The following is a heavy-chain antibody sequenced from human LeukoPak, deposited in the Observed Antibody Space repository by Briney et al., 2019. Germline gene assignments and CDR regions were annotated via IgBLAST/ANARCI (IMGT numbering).Heavy chain of an antibody. V-gene: IGHV1-18*01. J-gene: IGHJ4*02. D-gene: IGHD3-22*01. CDR2: ISAYNGNT. CDR1: GYTFTSYG. CDR3: AKSYYYDSGAYYPFDY. Sequence: ASVKVSCKASGYTFTSYGISWVRQAPGQGLEWMGWISAYNGNTHYAQKLQGRVTMTTDTSTSTVYMELRSLRSDDTALYYCAKSYYYDSGAYYPFDYWGQGTLVTVSS.